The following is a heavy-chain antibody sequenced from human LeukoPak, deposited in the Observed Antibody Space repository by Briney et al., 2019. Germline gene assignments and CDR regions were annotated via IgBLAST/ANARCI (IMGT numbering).Heavy chain of an antibody. CDR3: ARSSPGRTNWNYYDY. V-gene: IGHV3-64*01. J-gene: IGHJ4*02. CDR1: GFTFSDYA. D-gene: IGHD1-1*01. CDR2: IGPIGVYT. Sequence: GGSLRLSCAASGFTFSDYAMHWVRQAPGKGLEFVSVIGPIGVYTYYANSVKGRFTISRDNSKSTVSLQMGSLRDEDMAVYYCARSSPGRTNWNYYDYWGRGTLVTVS.